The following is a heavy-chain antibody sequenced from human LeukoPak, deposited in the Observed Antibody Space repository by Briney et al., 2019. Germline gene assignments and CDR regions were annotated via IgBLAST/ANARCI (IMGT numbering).Heavy chain of an antibody. V-gene: IGHV4-39*01. CDR3: ARLRGYTSSRAHDYYYYYYMDV. J-gene: IGHJ6*03. D-gene: IGHD6-13*01. CDR1: GGSISSTNYY. CDR2: IYYSGST. Sequence: SETLSLTCTVSGGSISSTNYYRGWSRQPPGRGLEWIASIYYSGSTSYNTSLKSRVNISVDTSKTQSSLKLSSVTAADTAVYYCARLRGYTSSRAHDYYYYYYMDVWGKGTTVTVSS.